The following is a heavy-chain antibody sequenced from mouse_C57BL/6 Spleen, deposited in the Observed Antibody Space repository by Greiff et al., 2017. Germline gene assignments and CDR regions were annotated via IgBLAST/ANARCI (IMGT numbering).Heavy chain of an antibody. D-gene: IGHD1-2*01. V-gene: IGHV5-17*01. CDR1: GFTFSDYG. J-gene: IGHJ4*01. CDR3: ARAYYGGAMDY. CDR2: ISSGSSTN. Sequence: EVMLVESGGGLVKPGGSLKLSCAASGFTFSDYGMHWVRQAPEKGLEWVAYISSGSSTNYYADTVKGRFTISRDNAKITLFLQMTSLRSEDTALYYCARAYYGGAMDYWGQGTSVTVSS.